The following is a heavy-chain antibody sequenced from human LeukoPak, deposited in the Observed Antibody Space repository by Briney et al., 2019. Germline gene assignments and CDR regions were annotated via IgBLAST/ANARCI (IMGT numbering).Heavy chain of an antibody. V-gene: IGHV3-30*03. J-gene: IGHJ4*02. CDR2: ISYDGSNK. D-gene: IGHD5-18*01. CDR1: GFTFSSYG. Sequence: GGSLRLSCAASGFTFSSYGMHWVRQAPGKGLEWVAVISYDGSNKYYADSVKGRFTISRDNSKNTLYLQMDSLRAKDTAVYYCARPSSGYSYGYDFDYWGQGTLVTVSS. CDR3: ARPSSGYSYGYDFDY.